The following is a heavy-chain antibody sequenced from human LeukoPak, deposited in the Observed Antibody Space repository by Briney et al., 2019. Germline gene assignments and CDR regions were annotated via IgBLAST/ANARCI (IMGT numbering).Heavy chain of an antibody. V-gene: IGHV3-9*01. J-gene: IGHJ6*02. Sequence: GGSLRLSCAASGFTFDDYAMHWVRQAPGKGLEWVSGISWNSGSIGYADSVKGRFTISRDNAKNSLYLQMNSLRAEGTALYYCAKDMRVYYYGSGSTYMDVWGQGTTVTVSS. D-gene: IGHD3-10*01. CDR1: GFTFDDYA. CDR3: AKDMRVYYYGSGSTYMDV. CDR2: ISWNSGSI.